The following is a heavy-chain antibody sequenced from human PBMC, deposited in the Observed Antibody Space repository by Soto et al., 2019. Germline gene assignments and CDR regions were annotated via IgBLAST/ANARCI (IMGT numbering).Heavy chain of an antibody. V-gene: IGHV3-33*01. D-gene: IGHD1-26*01. Sequence: GGSLRLSCVASGFTFSAYGMHWVREAPGKGLEWVAGIWHDGSNKYYADPVKGRFTISRDNSKNTLYVQMNNLKAEDTALYYCARNGGSGTPTLYLDSWGQGTPVTSPQ. CDR2: IWHDGSNK. J-gene: IGHJ5*01. CDR3: ARNGGSGTPTLYLDS. CDR1: GFTFSAYG.